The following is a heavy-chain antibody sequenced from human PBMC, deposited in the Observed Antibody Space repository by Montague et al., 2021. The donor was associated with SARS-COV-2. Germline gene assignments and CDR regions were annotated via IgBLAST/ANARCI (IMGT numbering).Heavy chain of an antibody. V-gene: IGHV6-1*01. CDR3: ASSGITLTGLDAFDI. Sequence: CAISGDSVSSKSVAWNWIRQSPSRGLEWLGRTYYRSKWDSDYAESVIRRLVITPDTSKNQVSLQLNSVIPEDTAVYFCASSGITLTGLDAFDIWGQGTMVTVSS. J-gene: IGHJ3*02. CDR1: GDSVSSKSVA. CDR2: TYYRSKWDS. D-gene: IGHD3-9*01.